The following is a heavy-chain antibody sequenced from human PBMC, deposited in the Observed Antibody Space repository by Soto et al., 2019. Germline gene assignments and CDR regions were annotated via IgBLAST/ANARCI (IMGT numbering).Heavy chain of an antibody. V-gene: IGHV4-31*02. CDR1: SVSISSGGYY. J-gene: IGHJ3*02. CDR2: IYYSGST. Sequence: LSLTCTFSSVSISSGGYYWSWIRQHPGKGLEWIGYIYYSGSTYYNPSLKSRVTISVDTSKNQFSLKLSSVTAADTAVYYCARQLYCSGGSCYDRDAFDIWGQGTMVTVSS. CDR3: ARQLYCSGGSCYDRDAFDI. D-gene: IGHD2-15*01.